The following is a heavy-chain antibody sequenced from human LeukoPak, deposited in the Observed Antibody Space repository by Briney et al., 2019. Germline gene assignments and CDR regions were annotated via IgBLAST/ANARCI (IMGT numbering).Heavy chain of an antibody. CDR3: ARAAQYDSSGYYYHYYYYYYMDV. Sequence: SETLSLTCTVSGGSISSYYWSWIRQPPGKGLEWIGYIYYSGSTNYNPSLKSRVTISVDTAKNQFSLKLSSVTAADTAVYYCARAAQYDSSGYYYHYYYYYYMDVWGKGTTVTVSS. V-gene: IGHV4-59*01. CDR1: GGSISSYY. J-gene: IGHJ6*03. D-gene: IGHD3-22*01. CDR2: IYYSGST.